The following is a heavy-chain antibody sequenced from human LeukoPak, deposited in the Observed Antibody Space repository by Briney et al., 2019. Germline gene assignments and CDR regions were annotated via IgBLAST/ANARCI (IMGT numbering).Heavy chain of an antibody. Sequence: PGGSLRLSCAASGFIFDDYAMHWVRQAPGKGLEWVSGISWNSGNIGYADSVKGRFTISRDNARNSPYLQMTSLRPEDTAFYYCAKALAVSGQGTDFWGQGTLVTVSS. J-gene: IGHJ4*02. CDR2: ISWNSGNI. CDR3: AKALAVSGQGTDF. CDR1: GFIFDDYA. D-gene: IGHD6-19*01. V-gene: IGHV3-9*01.